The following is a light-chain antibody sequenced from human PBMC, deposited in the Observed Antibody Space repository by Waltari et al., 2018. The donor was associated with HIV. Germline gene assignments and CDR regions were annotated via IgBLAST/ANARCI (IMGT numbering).Light chain of an antibody. Sequence: DVQLTQAPSFLSASVGDRVTITCRASQAINNYFDWYQQKPGKAPKLLNTLASAWRSGVPSSLSDSGSRTEFTLTIRGLQPEDLATYYCQQADFYPVTFGGGTRVEI. CDR2: LAS. CDR1: QAINNY. V-gene: IGKV1-9*01. J-gene: IGKJ4*01. CDR3: QQADFYPVT.